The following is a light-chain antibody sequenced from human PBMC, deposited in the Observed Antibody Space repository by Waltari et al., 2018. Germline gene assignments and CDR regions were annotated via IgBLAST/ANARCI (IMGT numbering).Light chain of an antibody. CDR1: SGHSNNI. CDR3: QTGGHGTWV. Sequence: QLVLTQSPSASASLGASIKLTCTLSSGHSNNIIARLQQQQPEKGPRDLMKVNSDGSHSRGDGIPDRFSGSSAGAERYLTSASLQSEDEADYYCQTGGHGTWVFGGGTKLTVL. CDR2: VNSDGSH. V-gene: IGLV4-69*01. J-gene: IGLJ3*02.